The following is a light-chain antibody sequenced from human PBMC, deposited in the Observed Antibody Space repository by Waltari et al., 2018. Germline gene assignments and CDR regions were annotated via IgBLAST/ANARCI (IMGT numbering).Light chain of an antibody. CDR3: SSYAGDDNFVV. V-gene: IGLV2-8*01. J-gene: IGLJ2*01. Sequence: QSALTQPPSAPGSPGQSVTITCTGTSSAGGIYSWVPWYQQPPSTAPKLIVFEVNKWPSGVRPRFSGSKSGNTASLTISGLQPEDEADYYCSSYAGDDNFVVFGGGTKLTVL. CDR1: SSAGGIYSW. CDR2: EVN.